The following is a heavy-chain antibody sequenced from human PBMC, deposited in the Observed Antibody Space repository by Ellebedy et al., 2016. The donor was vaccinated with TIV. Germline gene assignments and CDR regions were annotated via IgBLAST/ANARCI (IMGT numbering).Heavy chain of an antibody. Sequence: PGGSLRLSCAASGFTFHDYAMSWVRQVPGKGLEWVAAVTGNSESTYYGDSVRGRFTISRDNSKNTLFLHMNSLRVEDTALYFCAKDAVDSGSPPNWFDAWGQGSLVTVSS. D-gene: IGHD3-10*01. CDR2: VTGNSEST. CDR1: GFTFHDYA. V-gene: IGHV3-23*01. CDR3: AKDAVDSGSPPNWFDA. J-gene: IGHJ5*02.